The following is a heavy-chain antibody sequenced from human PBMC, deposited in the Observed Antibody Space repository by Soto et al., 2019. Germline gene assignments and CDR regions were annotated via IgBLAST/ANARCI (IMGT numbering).Heavy chain of an antibody. CDR3: AKDPNGDYIGAFDF. CDR1: GFTFSSYA. J-gene: IGHJ3*01. Sequence: EVQLLESGGGLVQPWWSLRLSCAASGFTFSSYAMTWVRQAPGKGLEWVSGITGSGDYTKYADSVKGRFTISRDNAKNTLYLQMNSLRAEDAAVYYCAKDPNGDYIGAFDFRGQGTMVTVFS. V-gene: IGHV3-23*01. D-gene: IGHD4-17*01. CDR2: ITGSGDYT.